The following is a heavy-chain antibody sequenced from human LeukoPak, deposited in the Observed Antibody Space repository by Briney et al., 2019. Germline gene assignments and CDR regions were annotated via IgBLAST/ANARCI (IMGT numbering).Heavy chain of an antibody. D-gene: IGHD5-18*01. J-gene: IGHJ5*02. CDR2: ISGSGGST. CDR3: AKARRIQLWLS. CDR1: GFTFSSYA. Sequence: GRSLRLSCAASGFTFSSYAMSWVRQAPGKGLEWVSGISGSGGSTYYADSVKGRFTISRDNSKNTLYLQMISLRAEDTAVYYCAKARRIQLWLSWGQGTLVTVSS. V-gene: IGHV3-23*01.